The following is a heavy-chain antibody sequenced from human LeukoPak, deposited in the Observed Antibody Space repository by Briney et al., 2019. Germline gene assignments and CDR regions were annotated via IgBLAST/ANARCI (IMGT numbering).Heavy chain of an antibody. CDR3: ARRHGSYYFDY. J-gene: IGHJ4*02. Sequence: PSETLSLTCAVYGGSFSGYYWSWIRQPPGKGLEWIGEINHSGSTNYNPSLKSQVTISVDTSKNQFSLKLSSVTAADTAVYYCARRHGSYYFDYWGQGTLVTVSS. CDR1: GGSFSGYY. CDR2: INHSGST. V-gene: IGHV4-34*01. D-gene: IGHD5-12*01.